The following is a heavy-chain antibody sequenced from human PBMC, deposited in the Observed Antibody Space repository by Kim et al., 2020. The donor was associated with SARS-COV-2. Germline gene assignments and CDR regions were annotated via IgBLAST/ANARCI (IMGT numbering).Heavy chain of an antibody. J-gene: IGHJ4*01. CDR1: GFTFSNYW. CDR2: IKEDGSQK. CDR3: ARDRRIVAAAGRYYFDH. D-gene: IGHD6-13*01. V-gene: IGHV3-7*03. Sequence: GGSLRLSCAASGFTFSNYWMSWVRQAPGKGLEWVANIKEDGSQKYYVDSVKGRFTISRDNAKKSLYLQMNSLRGEYTAVYYCARDRRIVAAAGRYYFDH.